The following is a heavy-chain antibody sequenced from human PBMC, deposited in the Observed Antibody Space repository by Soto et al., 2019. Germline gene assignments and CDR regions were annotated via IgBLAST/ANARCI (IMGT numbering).Heavy chain of an antibody. Sequence: GPSVKVSCTASGYTFTSYGISWVRQAPGQGLEWMGWISAYNGNTNYAQKLQGRVTMTTDTSTSTAYMELRSLRSDDTAVYYCARDLSPYYYGSGSYYSADYWGQGTRVTVSS. J-gene: IGHJ4*02. CDR3: ARDLSPYYYGSGSYYSADY. V-gene: IGHV1-18*04. CDR2: ISAYNGNT. CDR1: GYTFTSYG. D-gene: IGHD3-10*01.